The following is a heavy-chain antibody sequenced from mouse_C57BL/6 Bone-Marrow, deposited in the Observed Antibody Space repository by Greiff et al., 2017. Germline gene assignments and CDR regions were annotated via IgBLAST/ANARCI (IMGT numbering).Heavy chain of an antibody. CDR2: IYPGNSDT. CDR3: TRSGYYGSTRYFDV. J-gene: IGHJ1*03. Sequence: EVQLQQSGTVLARPGASVKMSCKTSGYTFTSYWMPWVKQRPGQGLEWIGAIYPGNSDTSYNQKFKGKAKLTAVTSASTAYMELSSLTNEDSAVYYCTRSGYYGSTRYFDVWGTGTTVTVSS. D-gene: IGHD1-1*01. V-gene: IGHV1-5*01. CDR1: GYTFTSYW.